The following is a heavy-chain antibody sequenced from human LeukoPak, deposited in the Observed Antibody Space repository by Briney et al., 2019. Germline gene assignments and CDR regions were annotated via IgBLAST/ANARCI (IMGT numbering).Heavy chain of an antibody. D-gene: IGHD6-6*01. Sequence: SETLSLTCAVYGGSFSGYYWSWIRQPPGKGLEWFGEINHSGSTNYNPSLKSRVTISVDTSKNQFSLKLSSVTAADTAVYYCARARRGSTSSPFRSSIAARNYFDYWGQGTLVTVSS. J-gene: IGHJ4*02. CDR3: ARARRGSTSSPFRSSIAARNYFDY. CDR1: GGSFSGYY. CDR2: INHSGST. V-gene: IGHV4-34*01.